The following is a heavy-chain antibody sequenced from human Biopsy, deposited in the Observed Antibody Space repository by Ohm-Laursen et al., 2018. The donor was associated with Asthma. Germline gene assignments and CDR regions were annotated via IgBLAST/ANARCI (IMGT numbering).Heavy chain of an antibody. CDR3: RALPTRTMYFDS. CDR2: ISWNSRSI. Sequence: LTLTRAASGLNFEDYVMHWVRQAPGKGLEWVSGISWNSRSIGYGDSVKGRFTISRDNTKNSLYLQMNSLSPEDTAMYYCRALPTRTMYFDSWGQGTLVTVSS. J-gene: IGHJ4*02. CDR1: GLNFEDYV. D-gene: IGHD4/OR15-4a*01. V-gene: IGHV3-9*01.